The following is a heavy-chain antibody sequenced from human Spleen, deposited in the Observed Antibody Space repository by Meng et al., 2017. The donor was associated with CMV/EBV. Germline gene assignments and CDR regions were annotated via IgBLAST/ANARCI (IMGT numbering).Heavy chain of an antibody. CDR2: IHHSGNT. CDR3: ARGIYGSGYYFDY. D-gene: IGHD3-10*01. Sequence: SETLSLTCTVSGYSVSSGYYWGWIRQPPGKGLEWIGSIHHSGNTYYKTSLKRRVTLSIDTSKNQLSLKLSSVTAADTAIYQCARGIYGSGYYFDYWGQGTLVPSPQ. J-gene: IGHJ4*02. CDR1: GYSVSSGYY. V-gene: IGHV4-38-2*02.